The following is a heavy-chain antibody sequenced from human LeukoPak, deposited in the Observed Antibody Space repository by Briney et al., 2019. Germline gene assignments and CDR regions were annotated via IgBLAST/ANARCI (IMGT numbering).Heavy chain of an antibody. CDR2: IYYIGST. Sequence: PSETLSLTCTVSGGSSSSYFWGWTRQPPGKGLEWIGYIYYIGSTNYNPSLKSRVTISVDTSKNQFSLKLSSVTGTDTAVYYCARAFVGPEQQLVIVEGYYYYCMDVWGNASRVTVSS. D-gene: IGHD6-13*01. J-gene: IGHJ6*03. V-gene: IGHV4-59*01. CDR3: ARAFVGPEQQLVIVEGYYYYCMDV. CDR1: GGSSSSYF.